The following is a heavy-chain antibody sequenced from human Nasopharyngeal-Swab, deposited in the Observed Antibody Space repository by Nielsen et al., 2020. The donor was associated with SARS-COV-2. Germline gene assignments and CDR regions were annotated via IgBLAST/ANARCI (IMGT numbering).Heavy chain of an antibody. CDR2: IYYSGST. D-gene: IGHD2-15*01. Sequence: LRLSCTVSGGSISSGDYYWSWIRQPPGKGLEWIGYIYYSGSTYYNPSLKSRVTISVDTSKNQFSLKLSSVTAADTAVYYCARGDQGYCSGGSCYYFDYWGQGTLVTVSS. CDR3: ARGDQGYCSGGSCYYFDY. CDR1: GGSISSGDYY. J-gene: IGHJ4*02. V-gene: IGHV4-30-4*08.